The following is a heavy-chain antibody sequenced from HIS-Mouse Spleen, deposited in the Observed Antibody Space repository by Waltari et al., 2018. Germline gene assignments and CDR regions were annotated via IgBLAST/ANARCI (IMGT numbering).Heavy chain of an antibody. Sequence: QVQLVESGGGVVQPGRSLRLSCAASGFTFSSYAMHWVRQAPGKGLEWVAVISYDGSNKYYADSVKGRFTISRDNSKNTLYLQMNSLRAEDMAVYYCARGFVDTAMVDYWGQGTLVTVSS. V-gene: IGHV3-30-3*01. CDR1: GFTFSSYA. J-gene: IGHJ4*02. CDR2: ISYDGSNK. CDR3: ARGFVDTAMVDY. D-gene: IGHD5-18*01.